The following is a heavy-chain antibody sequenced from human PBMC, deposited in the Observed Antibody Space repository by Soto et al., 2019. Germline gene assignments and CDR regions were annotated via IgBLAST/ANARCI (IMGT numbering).Heavy chain of an antibody. Sequence: QVQLQESGPGLVNPSETLSLTCSVSGGSISSHNWSWIRQPPGQGLEWIGYIRDSGGTSYNPWPPTRATRSRATSRRHRSRTLSSGAAADPACYSCVRQGFGALHGLVDVWGQGTTVTVSS. D-gene: IGHD3-10*01. CDR3: VRQGFGALHGLVDV. CDR2: IRDSGGT. V-gene: IGHV4-59*08. CDR1: GGSISSHN. J-gene: IGHJ6*02.